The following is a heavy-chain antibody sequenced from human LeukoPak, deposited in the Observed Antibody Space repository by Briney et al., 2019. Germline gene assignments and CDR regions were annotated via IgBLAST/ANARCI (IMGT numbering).Heavy chain of an antibody. Sequence: SGGSLRLSCAASGLTFSSYWMSWVRQAPGKGLEWVANIKQDGSEKYYVDSVKGRFTISRDNAKNSLYLQMNSLRAEDTAVYYCARDSYSNYDYWGQGTLVTVSS. CDR2: IKQDGSEK. V-gene: IGHV3-7*01. J-gene: IGHJ4*02. CDR1: GLTFSSYW. D-gene: IGHD4-11*01. CDR3: ARDSYSNYDY.